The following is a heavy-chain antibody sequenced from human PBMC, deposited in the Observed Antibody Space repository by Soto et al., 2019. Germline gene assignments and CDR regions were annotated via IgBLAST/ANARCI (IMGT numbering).Heavy chain of an antibody. J-gene: IGHJ4*02. CDR1: GFTLRTYG. CDR3: GKDRDTYGASYIFDY. Sequence: GGSLRLSCAASGFTLRTYGLHWVRQAPGKGLEWVAVISYDGNDKYYADSVKGRFTISIDNSKNTLYLQMNNLRAEDTAVYYWGKDRDTYGASYIFDYWGQGTLVTAPQ. V-gene: IGHV3-30*18. CDR2: ISYDGNDK. D-gene: IGHD5-18*01.